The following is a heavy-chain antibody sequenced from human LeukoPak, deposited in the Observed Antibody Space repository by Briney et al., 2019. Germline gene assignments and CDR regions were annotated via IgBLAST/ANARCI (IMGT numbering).Heavy chain of an antibody. CDR3: ARSNQLLGFVLDY. Sequence: PGGSLRLSCAASGFTFSSYGMHWVRQAPGKGLERVAVIWYDGSNKYYADSVKGRFTISRDNSKNTLYLQMNSLRAEDTAVYYCARSNQLLGFVLDYWGQGTLVTVSS. V-gene: IGHV3-33*01. J-gene: IGHJ4*02. D-gene: IGHD2-2*01. CDR1: GFTFSSYG. CDR2: IWYDGSNK.